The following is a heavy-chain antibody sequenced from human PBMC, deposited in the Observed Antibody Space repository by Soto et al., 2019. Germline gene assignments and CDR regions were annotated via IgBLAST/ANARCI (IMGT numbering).Heavy chain of an antibody. D-gene: IGHD3-22*01. CDR1: GSTFSRYS. V-gene: IGHV1-69*04. CDR3: ARDLIIRGYYDSSGYCSDH. CDR2: IIPINGIA. Sequence: SVKVSCKASGSTFSRYSITWVRQAPGHGLEWIGRIIPINGIASYAQKFQGRVTITADESTSTAYMELRSLRSDDTAVYYCARDLIIRGYYDSSGYCSDHWGQGTLVTVSS. J-gene: IGHJ4*02.